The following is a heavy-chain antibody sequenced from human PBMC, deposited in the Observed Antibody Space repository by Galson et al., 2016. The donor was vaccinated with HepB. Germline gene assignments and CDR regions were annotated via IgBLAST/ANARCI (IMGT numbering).Heavy chain of an antibody. J-gene: IGHJ6*03. CDR1: GFTFSNAW. CDR2: IKSRTDGGTT. D-gene: IGHD2-2*01. Sequence: SLRLSCAASGFTFSNAWMSWVRQAPGKGLEWVGRIKSRTDGGTTDYAAPVKGRFTISRDDSKNTLYLQMNSLKTEDSALYYCTQDIVVVPGDMGGGYYFYYYQDVWGEGTTVTVSS. V-gene: IGHV3-15*01. CDR3: TQDIVVVPGDMGGGYYFYYYQDV.